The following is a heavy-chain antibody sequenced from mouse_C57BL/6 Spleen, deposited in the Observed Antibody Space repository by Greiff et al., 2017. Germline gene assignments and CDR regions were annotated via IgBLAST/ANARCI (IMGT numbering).Heavy chain of an antibody. J-gene: IGHJ3*01. CDR3: AREGVYGGYQGFAY. CDR1: GYAFTNYL. D-gene: IGHD2-13*01. CDR2: INPGSGGT. V-gene: IGHV1-54*01. Sequence: QVQLQQSGAELVRPGTSVKVSCKASGYAFTNYLIEWVKQRPGQGLEWIGVINPGSGGTNYNEKFKGKATLTADKSSSTAYMQLSSLTSEDSAVYFCAREGVYGGYQGFAYWGQGTLVTVSA.